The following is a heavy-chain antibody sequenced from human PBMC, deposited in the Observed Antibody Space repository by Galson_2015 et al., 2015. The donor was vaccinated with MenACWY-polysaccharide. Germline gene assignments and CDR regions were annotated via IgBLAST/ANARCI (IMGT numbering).Heavy chain of an antibody. J-gene: IGHJ4*02. V-gene: IGHV3-53*01. CDR3: ARGYNRAFDS. CDR2: IYSGGSI. Sequence: SLRLPRAACGFSVGVKHMSWVRQAPGQGLEWVSVIYSGGSIYYADSVKGGFTISRDNSKNTLYLQMNRLRADDTAVYYCARGYNRAFDSWGQGTLVTVSS. D-gene: IGHD1-1*01. CDR1: GFSVGVKH.